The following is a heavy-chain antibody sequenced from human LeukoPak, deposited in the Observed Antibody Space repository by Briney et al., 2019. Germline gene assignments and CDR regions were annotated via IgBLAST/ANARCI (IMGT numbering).Heavy chain of an antibody. CDR3: AKSKAPEYYDSSGWPFDY. V-gene: IGHV3-23*01. D-gene: IGHD3-22*01. Sequence: GGSLRLSCAASGSTFSSYAMSWVRQAPGTGLEWVSAISGSGGSTYYADSVKGRFTISRDNSKNTLYLQMNSLRAEDTAVYYCAKSKAPEYYDSSGWPFDYWGRGTLVSVSS. J-gene: IGHJ4*02. CDR2: ISGSGGST. CDR1: GSTFSSYA.